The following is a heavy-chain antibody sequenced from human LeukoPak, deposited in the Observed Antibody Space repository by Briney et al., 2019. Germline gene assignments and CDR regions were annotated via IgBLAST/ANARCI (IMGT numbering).Heavy chain of an antibody. D-gene: IGHD6-19*01. V-gene: IGHV3-23*01. CDR2: INVNGDIT. Sequence: SGGSLRLSCAASGFTFSTYAMSWVRQAPGKGLEWVSAINVNGDITYYADSVKGRFTISRDNSKNTLCLQMNSLRAKDTAVYYCTKGSHSSAWDYWGQGTLVTISS. J-gene: IGHJ4*02. CDR1: GFTFSTYA. CDR3: TKGSHSSAWDY.